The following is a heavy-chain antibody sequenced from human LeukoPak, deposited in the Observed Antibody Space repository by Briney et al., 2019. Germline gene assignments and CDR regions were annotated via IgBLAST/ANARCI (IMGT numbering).Heavy chain of an antibody. CDR3: AREPPVRSLEVLGYAFDI. D-gene: IGHD3-3*02. Sequence: GGSLRLSCAASGFTFGSYSVNWVRQAPGKGLEWVSSITSSGTYKYYADSVKGRFTISRDNAKNSLYLQMNSLRAEDTAVYYCAREPPVRSLEVLGYAFDIWGQGTMVTVS. CDR1: GFTFGSYS. J-gene: IGHJ3*02. CDR2: ITSSGTYK. V-gene: IGHV3-21*01.